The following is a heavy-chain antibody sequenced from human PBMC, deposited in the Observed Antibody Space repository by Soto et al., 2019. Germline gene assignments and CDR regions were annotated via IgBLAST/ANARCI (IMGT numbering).Heavy chain of an antibody. CDR3: ATCGDCSSFYYYYYGMDV. V-gene: IGHV1-24*01. CDR1: GYTLTELS. D-gene: IGHD2-2*01. J-gene: IGHJ6*02. CDR2: FDPEDGET. Sequence: ASVKVSCKVSGYTLTELSMHWVRQAPGKGLEWMGGFDPEDGETIYAQKFQGRVTMTEDTSTDTAYMELSSLRSEDTAVYYCATCGDCSSFYYYYYGMDVWGQGTTVTVSS.